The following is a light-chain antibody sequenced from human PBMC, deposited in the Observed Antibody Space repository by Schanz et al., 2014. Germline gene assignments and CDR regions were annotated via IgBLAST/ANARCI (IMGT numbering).Light chain of an antibody. CDR3: SSYTRSSTQV. V-gene: IGLV2-8*01. Sequence: QSALTQPPSASGSPGQSVTISCTGTSSDIGGYNYVSWYQQHPGKAPKILIYEVSKRPSGVPDRFSGSKSGNTASLTVSGLQAEDEADYYGSSYTRSSTQVFGGGTKVPVL. J-gene: IGLJ3*02. CDR1: SSDIGGYNY. CDR2: EVS.